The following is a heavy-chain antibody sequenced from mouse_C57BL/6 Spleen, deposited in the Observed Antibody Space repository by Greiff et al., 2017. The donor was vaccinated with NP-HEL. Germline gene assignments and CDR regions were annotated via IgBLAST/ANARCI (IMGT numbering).Heavy chain of an antibody. CDR1: GFTFTDYG. CDR3: ARPGTGTGAMDY. Sequence: EVKLMESGGGLVKPGGSLKLSCAASGFTFTDYGMHWVRQAPEKGLEWVAYISSGSSTIYYADTVKGRFTISRDNAKNTLFLQMTSLRSEDTAMYYCARPGTGTGAMDYWGQGTSVTVSS. J-gene: IGHJ4*01. D-gene: IGHD4-1*01. V-gene: IGHV5-17*01. CDR2: ISSGSSTI.